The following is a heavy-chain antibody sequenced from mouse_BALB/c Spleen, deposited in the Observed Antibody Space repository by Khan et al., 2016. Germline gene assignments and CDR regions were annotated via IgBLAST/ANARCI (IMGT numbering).Heavy chain of an antibody. CDR1: GYSITTNYA. J-gene: IGHJ4*01. CDR3: ARCGGLRGTFYYAMDY. V-gene: IGHV3-2*02. D-gene: IGHD2-14*01. Sequence: EVQLQESGPGLVRPSQSLSLTCTVTGYSITTNYAWNWIRQFPGNKLEWMGYITYSGSTTYNPSLKSRISITRDTSKNQFFLQLNSVTTEDTSTYYCARCGGLRGTFYYAMDYWGQSTAVTVSS. CDR2: ITYSGST.